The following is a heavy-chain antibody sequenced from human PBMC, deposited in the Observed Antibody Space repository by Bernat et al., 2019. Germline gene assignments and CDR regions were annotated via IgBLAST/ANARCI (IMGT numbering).Heavy chain of an antibody. CDR1: GFTFSSYA. CDR2: ISYDGSNK. CDR3: ASAIRDRGAFDI. Sequence: QVQLVESGGGVVQPGRSLRLSCAASGFTFSSYAMHWVRQAPGKGLEWVAVISYDGSNKYYPDSVKGRFTISRDNSKNTLYLQMNSLRAEDTAVYYCASAIRDRGAFDIWGQGTMVTVSS. J-gene: IGHJ3*02. V-gene: IGHV3-30-3*01. D-gene: IGHD1-14*01.